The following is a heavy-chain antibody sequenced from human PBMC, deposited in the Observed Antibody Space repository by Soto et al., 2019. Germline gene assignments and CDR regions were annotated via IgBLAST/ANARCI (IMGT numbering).Heavy chain of an antibody. D-gene: IGHD3-22*01. CDR3: SRAYYDSSGYRDY. CDR2: ISGSGGST. V-gene: IGHV3-23*01. J-gene: IGHJ4*02. CDR1: GFTFSSYA. Sequence: EVQLLESGGGLVQPGGSLRLSCAASGFTFSSYAMSWVRQAPGKGLEWVSAISGSGGSTYYADSVKGRFTISRDNSKNTLYLQMNSLRAEDTAVYYCSRAYYDSSGYRDYWGQGTLVTVSS.